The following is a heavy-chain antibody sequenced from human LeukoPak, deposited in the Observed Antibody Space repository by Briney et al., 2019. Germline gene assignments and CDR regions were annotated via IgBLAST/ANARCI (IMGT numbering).Heavy chain of an antibody. V-gene: IGHV1-69*06. CDR3: ARKSCSSTSCYSGGVYNWFDP. CDR2: IIPIFGTA. D-gene: IGHD2-2*02. CDR1: GGTFSSYA. J-gene: IGHJ5*02. Sequence: SVKVSCKASGGTFSSYAISWVRQAPGQGLEWMGGIIPIFGTANYAQKFQGRVTITADKSTSTAYMELSSLRSEDTAVYYCARKSCSSTSCYSGGVYNWFDPWGQGTLVTVSS.